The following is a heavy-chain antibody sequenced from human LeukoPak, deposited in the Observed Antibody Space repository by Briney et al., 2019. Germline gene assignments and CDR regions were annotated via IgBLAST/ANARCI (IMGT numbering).Heavy chain of an antibody. V-gene: IGHV3-30-3*01. CDR2: ISYDGSNK. J-gene: IGHJ4*02. D-gene: IGHD2-15*01. CDR1: GFTFSSYA. Sequence: GRSLRLSCAASGFTFSSYAMHWVRQAPGKGLEWVAVISYDGSNKYYADSVKGRFTISRDNSKNTLYLQMNSLRSEDTAVYYCARVGDGGPLFLDYWGQGTLVTVSS. CDR3: ARVGDGGPLFLDY.